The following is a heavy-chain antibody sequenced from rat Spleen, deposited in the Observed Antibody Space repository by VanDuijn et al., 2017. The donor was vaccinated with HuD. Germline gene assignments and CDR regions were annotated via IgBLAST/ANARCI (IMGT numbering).Heavy chain of an antibody. J-gene: IGHJ2*01. CDR1: GYSITSNY. CDR3: ARQHYYVYYGLLPPFDY. V-gene: IGHV3-1*01. CDR2: ISYSGST. D-gene: IGHD1-6*01. Sequence: EVQLQESGPGLVKPSQSLSLTCSVTGYSITSNYWGWIRKFPGNKMEWIGHISYSGSTSYNPSLKSRISITRDTSKNQFFLQLNSVTTEDTATYYCARQHYYVYYGLLPPFDYWGQGVMVTVSS.